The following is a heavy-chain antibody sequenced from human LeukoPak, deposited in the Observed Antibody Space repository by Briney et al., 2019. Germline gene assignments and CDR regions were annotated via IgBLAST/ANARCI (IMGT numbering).Heavy chain of an antibody. CDR1: GYRFTSYW. V-gene: IGHV5-51*01. Sequence: GESLKISCEGSGYRFTSYWIGWVRQMPGKGLEWMGIIYFGDSHTRYSPSFQGQVTISADKSISTAYLQWSSLKASDTAIYYCARSAGSSSSWEFDYWGQGTLVTVSS. CDR2: IYFGDSHT. J-gene: IGHJ4*02. CDR3: ARSAGSSSSWEFDY. D-gene: IGHD6-13*01.